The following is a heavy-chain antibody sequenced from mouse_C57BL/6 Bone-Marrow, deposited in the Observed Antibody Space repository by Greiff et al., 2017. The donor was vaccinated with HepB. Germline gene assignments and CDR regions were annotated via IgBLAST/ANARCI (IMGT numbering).Heavy chain of an antibody. D-gene: IGHD1-1*01. Sequence: QVQLQQSGAELARPGASVKLSCKASGYTFTSYGISWVKQRTGQGLEWFGEIYPRSGNTYYNEKFKGKATLTADKSSSTAYMELRSLTSEDSAVYFCARKSSSSYYAMDYWGQGTSVTVSS. J-gene: IGHJ4*01. CDR1: GYTFTSYG. CDR2: IYPRSGNT. V-gene: IGHV1-81*01. CDR3: ARKSSSSYYAMDY.